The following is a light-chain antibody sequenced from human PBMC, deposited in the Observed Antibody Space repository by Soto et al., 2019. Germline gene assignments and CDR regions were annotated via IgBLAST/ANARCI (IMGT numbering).Light chain of an antibody. Sequence: QSALTQPASVSGSPGQSITISCTGTTSDIGAYNYVSWYQHNPGNAPKLMIYEVTNRPSGVSSRFSGSKSGSTASLTITGLQSDDEADYYCSSYTSRGTLVFGGGNKLTVL. CDR2: EVT. CDR3: SSYTSRGTLV. J-gene: IGLJ3*02. CDR1: TSDIGAYNY. V-gene: IGLV2-14*01.